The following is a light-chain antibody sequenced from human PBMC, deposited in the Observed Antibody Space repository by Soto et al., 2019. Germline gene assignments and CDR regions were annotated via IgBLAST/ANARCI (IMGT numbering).Light chain of an antibody. Sequence: DSQLTQSPSVLSVSGGQRVTITRRASQALSNHLAWYQQKPGKAPDLLIYSASNLHSGVPSRFSGSGSETEFSLTIRALQPEDFATYYCQQLSRYPLTFGGGTKVDIK. CDR2: SAS. CDR1: QALSNH. J-gene: IGKJ4*01. CDR3: QQLSRYPLT. V-gene: IGKV1-9*01.